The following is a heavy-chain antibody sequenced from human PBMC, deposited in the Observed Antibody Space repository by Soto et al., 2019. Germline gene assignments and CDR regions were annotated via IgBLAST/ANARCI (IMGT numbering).Heavy chain of an antibody. D-gene: IGHD2-21*01. Sequence: QVQLQQWGAGLLKPSETLSLTCAVYGGSFSGYYWSWIRQPPGKGLEWIGEINHSGSTNYNPSLKSRVTISVDTSKNPFSLKVSSVTAADTAVYFCARGGGLYCGGDCSPNYYYYYMDVWGKGTTVTVSS. CDR2: INHSGST. CDR3: ARGGGLYCGGDCSPNYYYYYMDV. V-gene: IGHV4-34*01. CDR1: GGSFSGYY. J-gene: IGHJ6*03.